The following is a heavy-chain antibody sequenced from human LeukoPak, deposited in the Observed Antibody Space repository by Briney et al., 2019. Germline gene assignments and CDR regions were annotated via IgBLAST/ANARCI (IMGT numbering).Heavy chain of an antibody. CDR3: ARGAVAGRRGDAFDI. D-gene: IGHD6-19*01. Sequence: GGSLRLSCAASGFTFSSYWMSWVRQAPGKGLEWVANIKQDGSENYCVDSVKGRFTISRDNAKNSLYLQMNSLRAEDTAVYYCARGAVAGRRGDAFDIWGQGTMVTVSS. V-gene: IGHV3-7*01. CDR2: IKQDGSEN. J-gene: IGHJ3*02. CDR1: GFTFSSYW.